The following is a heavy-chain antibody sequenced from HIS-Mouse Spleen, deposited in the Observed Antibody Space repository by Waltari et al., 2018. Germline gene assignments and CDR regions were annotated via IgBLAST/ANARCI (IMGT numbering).Heavy chain of an antibody. CDR3: ARDNDWSRVREVWGIVATGDAFDI. J-gene: IGHJ2*01. V-gene: IGHV4-39*07. Sequence: QLQLQESGPGLVKPSETLSLTCTVSGGSISSSSYYWGWIRQPPGKGLGWIGSIYYSGSTYPNPSRKSPVTISLDTSKNQFSLKLSSVTAADTAVYYCARDNDWSRVREVWGIVATGDAFDIWGRGTLVTVSS. CDR2: IYYSGST. CDR1: GGSISSSSYY. D-gene: IGHD5-12*01.